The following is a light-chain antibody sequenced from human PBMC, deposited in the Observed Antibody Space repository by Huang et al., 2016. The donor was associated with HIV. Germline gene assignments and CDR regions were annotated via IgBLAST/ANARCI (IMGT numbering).Light chain of an antibody. CDR3: QQTYITPLT. Sequence: DIQMTQSPSSLSASVGDRVTITCRASQSISSYLNWYQQKPGTAPKVLIYAATSLQSGVPSRFSGSGAGTDFNLTINNLQPEDSATYYCQQTYITPLTFGQGTKLEIK. J-gene: IGKJ2*01. CDR1: QSISSY. V-gene: IGKV1-39*01. CDR2: AAT.